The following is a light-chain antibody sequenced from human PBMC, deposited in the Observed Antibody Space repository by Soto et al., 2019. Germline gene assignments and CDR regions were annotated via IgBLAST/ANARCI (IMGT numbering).Light chain of an antibody. V-gene: IGLV3-10*01. CDR2: DDT. J-gene: IGLJ3*02. CDR1: ALPKNY. CDR3: YSTDTSSDHRGV. Sequence: SYELRQPPSVSVSPGQTARITCSGEALPKNYAFWYQQKSGQAPVLVILDDTTRPSGIPQRFSGSSSGTLATLTISGAQVEDEADYFCYSTDTSSDHRGVFGGGTKVTVL.